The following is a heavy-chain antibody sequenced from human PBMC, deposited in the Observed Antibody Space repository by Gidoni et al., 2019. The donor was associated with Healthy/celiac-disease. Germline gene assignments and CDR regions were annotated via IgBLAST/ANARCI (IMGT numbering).Heavy chain of an antibody. CDR2: IIPIFGTA. V-gene: IGHV1-69*01. J-gene: IGHJ5*02. CDR3: ASQYSSSWYLPWRECGFDP. D-gene: IGHD6-13*01. Sequence: QVQLVQSGAEVKKPGSSVKVSCKASGGTFSSYAISWVRQAPGQGLEWMGGIIPIFGTANYAQKFQGRVTITADESTSTAYMELSSLRSEDTAVYYCASQYSSSWYLPWRECGFDPWGQGTLVTVSS. CDR1: GGTFSSYA.